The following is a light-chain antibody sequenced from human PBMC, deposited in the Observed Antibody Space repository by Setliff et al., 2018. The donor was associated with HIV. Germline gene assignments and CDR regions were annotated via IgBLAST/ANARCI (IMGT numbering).Light chain of an antibody. CDR3: SSHTSSITRV. J-gene: IGLJ1*01. Sequence: QSALAQPRSVSGSPGQSVTISCSGFSSDVGTYNFVSWYQQHPGKAPKLMIYDINSRPSGVSNRFSGSKSGNTASLTISGLRAEDEADYYCSSHTSSITRVFGTGTKVTVL. CDR2: DIN. V-gene: IGLV2-14*03. CDR1: SSDVGTYNF.